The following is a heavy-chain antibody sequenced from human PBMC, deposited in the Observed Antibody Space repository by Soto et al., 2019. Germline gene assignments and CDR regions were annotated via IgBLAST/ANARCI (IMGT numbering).Heavy chain of an antibody. Sequence: EVQLVESGGGLIQPGGSLRLSCAASGFTVSSNYMSWVRQAPGKGLEWVSVIYSGGSTYYADSVKGRFTISRDNSKNTLYRQMNSLRAEDTAVYYCARVQDYGDYSYAFDIWGQGTMVTVSS. J-gene: IGHJ3*02. CDR3: ARVQDYGDYSYAFDI. CDR1: GFTVSSNY. D-gene: IGHD4-17*01. CDR2: IYSGGST. V-gene: IGHV3-53*01.